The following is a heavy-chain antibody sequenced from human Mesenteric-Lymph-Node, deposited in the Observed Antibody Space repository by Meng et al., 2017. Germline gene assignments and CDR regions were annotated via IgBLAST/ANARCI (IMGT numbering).Heavy chain of an antibody. CDR2: MNPNSGNT. V-gene: IGHV1-8*01. Sequence: ASVKVSCKASGYTFTSYDINWVRQATGQGLEWMGWMNPNSGNTGYAQKFQGRVTMTRNTSISTAYMELSSLRSEDTVVYYCARGPSFYGDYYYYGMDVWGQGTTVTVSS. CDR1: GYTFTSYD. J-gene: IGHJ6*02. D-gene: IGHD4-17*01. CDR3: ARGPSFYGDYYYYGMDV.